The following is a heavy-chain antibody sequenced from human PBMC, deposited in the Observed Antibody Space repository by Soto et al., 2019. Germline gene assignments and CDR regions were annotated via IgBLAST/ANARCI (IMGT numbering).Heavy chain of an antibody. CDR3: ARAIAAYNFDY. Sequence: GGSLRLSCAASGFTFSSYSMNWVRQAPGKGLEWVSSISSSSSYIYYADSVKGRFTISRDNAKNSLYLQMNSLRAEDTAVYYCARAIAAYNFDYWGQGTLVTASS. V-gene: IGHV3-21*01. CDR2: ISSSSSYI. D-gene: IGHD2-2*02. CDR1: GFTFSSYS. J-gene: IGHJ4*02.